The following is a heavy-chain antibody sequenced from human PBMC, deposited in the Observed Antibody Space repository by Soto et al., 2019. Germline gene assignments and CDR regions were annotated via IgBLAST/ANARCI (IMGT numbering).Heavy chain of an antibody. CDR3: ARGSGAPQYNWFDP. D-gene: IGHD6-19*01. Sequence: PGGSLRLSCAASGFTFSSYSMNWVRQAPGKGLEWVSYISSSSSTIYYADSVKGRFTISRDNAKNSLYLQMNSLRDEDTAVYYCARGSGAPQYNWFDPWGQGTLVTVSS. J-gene: IGHJ5*02. CDR2: ISSSSSTI. CDR1: GFTFSSYS. V-gene: IGHV3-48*02.